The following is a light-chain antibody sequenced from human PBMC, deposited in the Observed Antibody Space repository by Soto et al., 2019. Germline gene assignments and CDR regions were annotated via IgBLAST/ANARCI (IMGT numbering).Light chain of an antibody. Sequence: QSALTQPASVSGSPGQSITISCTGTSSDVGGYNYVSWYQQHPGKAPKLMIYDVSNRPSGVSNRFSGSKSGNTASLTISGLQAEDEADYYCSSYTSSSLDSVFGGGTELTVL. V-gene: IGLV2-14*01. CDR3: SSYTSSSLDSV. CDR2: DVS. CDR1: SSDVGGYNY. J-gene: IGLJ3*02.